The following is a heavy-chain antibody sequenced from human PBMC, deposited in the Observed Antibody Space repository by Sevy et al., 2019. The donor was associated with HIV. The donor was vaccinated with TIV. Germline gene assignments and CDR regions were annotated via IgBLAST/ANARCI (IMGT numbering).Heavy chain of an antibody. CDR2: IYFTGST. CDR1: GGSTSLYY. D-gene: IGHD3-10*01. CDR3: LEGGVTFYREQPRTRFPXKLTPGTAAATAVYYCARAPLISLDILGATSVFDS. Sequence: SETLSLTCTVSGGSTSLYYWSWIRQPPGKGLEWIGYIYFTGSTDYNPSLKSRVTISLDTSKNQFSLKLTSVTAAAPAPHPSLEGGVTFYREQPRTRFPXKLTPGTAAATAVYYCARAPLISLDILGATSVFDSWGQGTPVTVSS. J-gene: IGHJ4*02. V-gene: IGHV4-59*13.